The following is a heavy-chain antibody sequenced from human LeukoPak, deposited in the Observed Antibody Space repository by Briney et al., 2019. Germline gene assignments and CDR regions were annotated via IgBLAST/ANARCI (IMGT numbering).Heavy chain of an antibody. CDR2: MYPNTGKT. CDR3: ARVGYYYDSSGYYYFDY. J-gene: IGHJ4*02. Sequence: GASVKVSCKASGYTFTSYDINWVREAPGQGLEWMGWMYPNTGKTGYAQKFQGRVTMTRNTSISTAYMELSSLRSEDTAVYYCARVGYYYDSSGYYYFDYWGQGTLVTVSS. CDR1: GYTFTSYD. D-gene: IGHD3-22*01. V-gene: IGHV1-8*01.